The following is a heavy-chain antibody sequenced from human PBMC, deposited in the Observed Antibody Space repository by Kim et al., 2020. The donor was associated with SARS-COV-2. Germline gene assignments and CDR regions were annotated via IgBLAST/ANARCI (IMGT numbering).Heavy chain of an antibody. CDR1: GGSISSGGYY. V-gene: IGHV4-31*03. CDR3: ARVVGLVTAISNWFDP. CDR2: IYYSGST. J-gene: IGHJ5*02. D-gene: IGHD2-21*02. Sequence: SETLSLTCTVSGGSISSGGYYWSWIRQHPGKGLEWIGYIYYSGSTYYNPSLKSRVTISVDTSKNQFSLKLSSVTAADTAVYYCARVVGLVTAISNWFDPWGQGTLVTVSS.